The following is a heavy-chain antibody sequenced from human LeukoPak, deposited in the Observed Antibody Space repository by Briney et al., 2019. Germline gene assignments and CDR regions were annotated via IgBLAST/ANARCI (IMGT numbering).Heavy chain of an antibody. Sequence: GGSLRLSCAASGFAVINNYMSWFRQAPGKGLAWVSVIYSDGTTVYADSVKGRFTISRDNSKNTLYLQMNSLRAEDTAVYYCATGRGFSYGLFDYWGQGTLVTVSS. D-gene: IGHD5-18*01. V-gene: IGHV3-66*01. CDR1: GFAVINNY. J-gene: IGHJ4*02. CDR3: ATGRGFSYGLFDY. CDR2: IYSDGTT.